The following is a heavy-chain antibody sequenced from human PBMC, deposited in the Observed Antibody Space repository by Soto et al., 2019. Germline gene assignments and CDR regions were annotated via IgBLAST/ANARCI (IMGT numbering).Heavy chain of an antibody. V-gene: IGHV4-39*02. D-gene: IGHD2-15*01. CDR1: GGSISSVNYY. J-gene: IGHJ6*02. Sequence: SETLSLTCTVSGGSISSVNYYWSWIRQPPDKGLEWIGHIYYSGSTYYNPSLKSRVTISVDTSKNQFSLKLSSVIAADTAVYYCARDESRYCSGGSCHHYYYYGMDVWGQGTTVTVSS. CDR3: ARDESRYCSGGSCHHYYYYGMDV. CDR2: IYYSGST.